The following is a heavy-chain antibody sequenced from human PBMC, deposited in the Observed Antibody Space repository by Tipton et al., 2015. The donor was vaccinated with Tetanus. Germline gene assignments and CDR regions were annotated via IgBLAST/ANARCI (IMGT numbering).Heavy chain of an antibody. D-gene: IGHD1-26*01. V-gene: IGHV4-4*07. Sequence: TLSLTCTVSGGSLNTFYWNWIRQPAGKGLEWIGRVYSSGSTNYNPSLKSRVTMSIDASKNQFSLELTSVTAADTAVYYCARDFRERSGTYYSYYYTRDVWGQGTTVTVSS. CDR3: ARDFRERSGTYYSYYYTRDV. CDR2: VYSSGST. J-gene: IGHJ6*02. CDR1: GGSLNTFY.